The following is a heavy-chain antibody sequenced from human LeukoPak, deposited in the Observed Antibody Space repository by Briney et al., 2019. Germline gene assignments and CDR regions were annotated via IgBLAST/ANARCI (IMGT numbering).Heavy chain of an antibody. CDR2: ISSSSSSYI. V-gene: IGHV3-21*01. Sequence: GSLRLSCAASGFTFSSYSMNWVRQAPGKGLEWVSSISSSSSSYIYYADSVKGRFTISRDNAKNSLYLQMNSLRAEDTAVYYCARASRVDAFDIWGQGTMVTVSS. CDR3: ARASRVDAFDI. J-gene: IGHJ3*02. CDR1: GFTFSSYS.